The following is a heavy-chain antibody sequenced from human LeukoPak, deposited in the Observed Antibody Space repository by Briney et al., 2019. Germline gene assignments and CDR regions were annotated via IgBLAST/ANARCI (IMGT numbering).Heavy chain of an antibody. CDR3: AKLIVGATHFDY. CDR1: GFTFSSYG. V-gene: IGHV3-30*18. J-gene: IGHJ4*02. CDR2: ISYDGSNK. D-gene: IGHD1-26*01. Sequence: PGGSLRLSCAASGFTFSSYGMHWVRQAPGKGLEWVAVISYDGSNKYYADSVKGRFTISRDNSKNTLYLQMNSLRAEDTAVYYCAKLIVGATHFDYWGQGTLVTVSS.